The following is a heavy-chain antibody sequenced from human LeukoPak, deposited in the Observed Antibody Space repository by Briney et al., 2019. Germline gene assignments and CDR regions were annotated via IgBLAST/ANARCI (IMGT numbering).Heavy chain of an antibody. J-gene: IGHJ6*03. D-gene: IGHD1-14*01. Sequence: PSETLSLTCTVSGGSISSSSYYWGWIRQPPGEALEWLGSIYYSGSTNYIPSLKSRLTISVDTSKNQFSLKLSSVTAADTAVYYCARQSRYPYYMDVWGKGTTVTISS. CDR2: IYYSGST. CDR3: ARQSRYPYYMDV. V-gene: IGHV4-39*01. CDR1: GGSISSSSYY.